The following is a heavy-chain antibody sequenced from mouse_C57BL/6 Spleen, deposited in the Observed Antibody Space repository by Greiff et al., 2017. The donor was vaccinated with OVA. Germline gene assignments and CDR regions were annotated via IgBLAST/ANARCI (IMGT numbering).Heavy chain of an antibody. CDR2: IWSGGST. J-gene: IGHJ3*01. D-gene: IGHD2-4*01. CDR1: GFSLTSYG. V-gene: IGHV2-2*01. CDR3: ARNKGNYDYDEFAY. Sequence: VQLQQSGPGLVRPSQSLSITCTVSGFSLTSYGVHWVRQSPGKGLEWLGVIWSGGSTDYNAAFISRLSISKDNSKSQVFFKMNSLQADDTAIYYCARNKGNYDYDEFAYWGQGTLVTVSA.